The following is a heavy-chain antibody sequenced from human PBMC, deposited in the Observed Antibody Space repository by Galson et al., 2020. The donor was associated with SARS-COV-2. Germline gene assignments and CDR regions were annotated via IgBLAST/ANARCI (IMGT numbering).Heavy chain of an antibody. CDR3: QTFGVLGAIGY. D-gene: IGHD3-16*01. V-gene: IGHV3-49*04. CDR1: GFTFGDYA. CDR2: IRSIAYGAKT. Sequence: YCTASGFTFGDYAMSWVRQAQGTGLEWVGFIRSIAYGAKTEYAASVKGRFTISRDDSRSIDYLQTNSLKTDDTAVYYCQTFGVLGAIGYWGQGTLGTVSS. J-gene: IGHJ4*02.